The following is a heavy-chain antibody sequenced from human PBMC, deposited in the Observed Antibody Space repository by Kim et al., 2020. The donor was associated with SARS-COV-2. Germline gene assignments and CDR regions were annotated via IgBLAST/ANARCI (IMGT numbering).Heavy chain of an antibody. CDR1: GYTLTELS. CDR2: FDPEDGET. Sequence: ASVKVSCKVSGYTLTELSMHWVRQAPGKGLEWMGGFDPEDGETIYAQKFQGRVTMTEDTSTDTAYMELSSLRSEDTAVYYCATLPPPFIVVVPAAMGEDRYGMDVWGQGTTVTVSS. V-gene: IGHV1-24*01. D-gene: IGHD2-2*01. J-gene: IGHJ6*02. CDR3: ATLPPPFIVVVPAAMGEDRYGMDV.